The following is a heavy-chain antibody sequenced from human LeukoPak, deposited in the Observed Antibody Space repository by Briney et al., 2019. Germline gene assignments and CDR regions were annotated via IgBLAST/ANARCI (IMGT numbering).Heavy chain of an antibody. Sequence: SETLSLTCAVSGGSISSSNWWSWVRQPPGKGLEWIGEIYHSGSTNYNPSLKSRVTMSVDTSKNQFSLKLSSVTAADTAVYYCARVGYSSSWYRHDAFDIWGQGTMVTVSS. CDR1: GGSISSSNW. J-gene: IGHJ3*02. CDR3: ARVGYSSSWYRHDAFDI. V-gene: IGHV4-4*02. CDR2: IYHSGST. D-gene: IGHD6-13*01.